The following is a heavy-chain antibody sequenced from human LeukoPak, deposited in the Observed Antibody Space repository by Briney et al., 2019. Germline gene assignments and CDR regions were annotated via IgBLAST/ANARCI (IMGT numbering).Heavy chain of an antibody. D-gene: IGHD6-19*01. CDR2: INPNSGGT. Sequence: ASVKVSCKASGYTFTGYYMHWVRQAPGQGLEWMGWINPNSGGTNYAQKFQGRVTMTRDTSISTAYMELSRLRSDDTAVYYCARSAVAALNWFDPWGQGTLVTVSS. J-gene: IGHJ5*02. V-gene: IGHV1-2*02. CDR3: ARSAVAALNWFDP. CDR1: GYTFTGYY.